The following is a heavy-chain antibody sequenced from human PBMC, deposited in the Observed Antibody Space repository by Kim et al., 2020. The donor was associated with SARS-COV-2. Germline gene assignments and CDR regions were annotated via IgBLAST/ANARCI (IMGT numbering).Heavy chain of an antibody. V-gene: IGHV1-8*01. Sequence: ASVKVSCKASGYTFTSYDINWVRQATGQGLEWMGWMNPNSGNTGYAQKFQGRVTMTRNTSISTAYMELSSLRSEDTAVYYCARGLLRYGSGSYRFDYWGQGTLVTVSS. CDR3: ARGLLRYGSGSYRFDY. CDR2: MNPNSGNT. D-gene: IGHD3-10*01. J-gene: IGHJ4*02. CDR1: GYTFTSYD.